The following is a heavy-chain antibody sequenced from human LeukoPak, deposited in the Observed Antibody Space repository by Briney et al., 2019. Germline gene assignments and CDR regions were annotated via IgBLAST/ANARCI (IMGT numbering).Heavy chain of an antibody. V-gene: IGHV4-59*01. Sequence: SETLSLTCTVSGGSISSYYWSWIRQPPGKGLEWIGYIYYSGSTNYNPSLKSRVTISVDTSKNQFSLKLSSVTAADTAVYYCARSIVGAFGYWGQGTLVTVSS. CDR3: ARSIVGAFGY. CDR2: IYYSGST. D-gene: IGHD1-26*01. CDR1: GGSISSYY. J-gene: IGHJ4*02.